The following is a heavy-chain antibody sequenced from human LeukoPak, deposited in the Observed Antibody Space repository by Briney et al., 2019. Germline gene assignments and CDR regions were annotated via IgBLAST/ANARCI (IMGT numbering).Heavy chain of an antibody. CDR2: IYNSGTT. CDR1: GGSISSYY. J-gene: IGHJ4*02. Sequence: PSETLSLTCTVSGGSISSYYWSWIRQPPGKGLEWIGYIYNSGTTNYNPSLKSRVTLSVDTSKNQFSLKLTSVTAADSAVYYCARQPNMGDYFFDYWGQGTLVTVSS. CDR3: ARQPNMGDYFFDY. V-gene: IGHV4-59*08. D-gene: IGHD3-22*01.